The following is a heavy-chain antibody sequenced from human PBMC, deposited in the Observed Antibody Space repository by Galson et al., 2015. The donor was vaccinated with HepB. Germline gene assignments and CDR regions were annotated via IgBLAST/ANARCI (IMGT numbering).Heavy chain of an antibody. CDR3: ARDRRGGLYKNLDY. Sequence: SVKVSCKASGYTFTSYAMNWVRQAPGQGLEWMGWISAYNGNTNYAQKLQGRVTMTTDTSTSTAYMELRSLRSDDTAVYYCARDRRGGLYKNLDYWGQGTLVTVSS. D-gene: IGHD5-24*01. CDR2: ISAYNGNT. CDR1: GYTFTSYA. J-gene: IGHJ4*02. V-gene: IGHV1-18*01.